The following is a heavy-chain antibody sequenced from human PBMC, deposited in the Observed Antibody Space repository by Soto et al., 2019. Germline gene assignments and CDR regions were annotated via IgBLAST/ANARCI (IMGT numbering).Heavy chain of an antibody. CDR1: GGTFSSYA. D-gene: IGHD3-22*01. Sequence: QVQLVQSGAEVKKPGSSVKVSCKASGGTFSSYAISWVRQAPGQGLEWMGGIIPIFGTANYAQKFQGRVTTDXXEXTXXAYMEMSSLRSEDTAVYYCAGGRLGGYYSDHGFDYWGQGTLVTVSS. CDR3: AGGRLGGYYSDHGFDY. V-gene: IGHV1-69*05. J-gene: IGHJ4*02. CDR2: IIPIFGTA.